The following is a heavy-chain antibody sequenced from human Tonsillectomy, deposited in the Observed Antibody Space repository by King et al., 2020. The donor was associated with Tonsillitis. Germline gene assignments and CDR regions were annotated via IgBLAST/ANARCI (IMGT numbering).Heavy chain of an antibody. CDR2: ISYDGSNK. CDR1: GFTFSTYA. V-gene: IGHV3-30-3*01. CDR3: ARDHGDYDYYYYSMDV. Sequence: VQLVESGGGVVQPGRSLRLSCAASGFTFSTYAMHWVRQAPGKGLEWVAVISYDGSNKYHADSVKGRFTISRDSSKDTLYLQMNSLRAEDTAIYYCARDHGDYDYYYYSMDVWGQGTTVTVSS. J-gene: IGHJ6*02. D-gene: IGHD4-17*01.